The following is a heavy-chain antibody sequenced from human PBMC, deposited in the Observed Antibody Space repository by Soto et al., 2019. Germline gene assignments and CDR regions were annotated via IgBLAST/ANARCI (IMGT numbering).Heavy chain of an antibody. J-gene: IGHJ5*02. D-gene: IGHD5-12*01. Sequence: QVRLQESGPGLVKPSQTLSLTCTVSGGSISSGGYYWSWIRQHPGKGLEWIGYIYYSGSTYYNPSLKSRVTISVDTSKNQFSLKLSSVTAADTAVYYCARDRRGSGYDYWFDPWGQGTLVTVSS. CDR1: GGSISSGGYY. V-gene: IGHV4-31*03. CDR3: ARDRRGSGYDYWFDP. CDR2: IYYSGST.